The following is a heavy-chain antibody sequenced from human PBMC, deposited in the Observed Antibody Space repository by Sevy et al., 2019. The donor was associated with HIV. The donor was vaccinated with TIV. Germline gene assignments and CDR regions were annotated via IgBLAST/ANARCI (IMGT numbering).Heavy chain of an antibody. CDR3: ARHCSSTSCSHAFDI. CDR1: GGSFSGYY. Sequence: SETLSLTCAVYGGSFSGYYWSWIRQPPGKGLEWIGEINHSGSTNYNPSLKSRVTMSGDTSKNQFSLKLSSVNAADTAVYYCARHCSSTSCSHAFDIWGQGTMVTVSS. V-gene: IGHV4-34*01. J-gene: IGHJ3*02. D-gene: IGHD2-2*01. CDR2: INHSGST.